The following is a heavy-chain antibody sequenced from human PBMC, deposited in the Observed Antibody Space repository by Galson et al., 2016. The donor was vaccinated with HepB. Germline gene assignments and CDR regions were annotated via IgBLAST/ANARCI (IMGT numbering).Heavy chain of an antibody. V-gene: IGHV3-53*01. CDR1: GFTVSSNY. J-gene: IGHJ6*02. Sequence: SLRLSCAASGFTVSSNYMSWVRQAPGKGLEWVSVIYSGGTTYYADSVKGRFTISRDNSKNTLYLQMNSLRPEDTAVYYCAREQVEASYYGSGSGYYYYYCRDIWGQGTTVIVSS. D-gene: IGHD3-10*01. CDR2: IYSGGTT. CDR3: AREQVEASYYGSGSGYYYYYCRDI.